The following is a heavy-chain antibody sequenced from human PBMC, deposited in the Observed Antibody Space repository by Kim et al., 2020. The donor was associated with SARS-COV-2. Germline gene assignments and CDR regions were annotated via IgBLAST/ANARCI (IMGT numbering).Heavy chain of an antibody. Sequence: AQGFTGRFVFSLDTSVSTAYLQISSLKAEDTAVYYCARDTGYGSGSPLDYWGQGTLVTVSS. D-gene: IGHD3-10*01. V-gene: IGHV7-4-1*02. CDR3: ARDTGYGSGSPLDY. J-gene: IGHJ4*02.